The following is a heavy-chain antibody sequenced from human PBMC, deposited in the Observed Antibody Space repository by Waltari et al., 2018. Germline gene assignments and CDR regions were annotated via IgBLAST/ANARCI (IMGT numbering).Heavy chain of an antibody. Sequence: QVQLQESGPGLVKPSETLSLTCAVSGYSISSGSYWGWIRLPPGKWLEWIGCIYHSGSTYYNPSLKSRVTISVDTSKNQFSLKLSSVTAADTAVYYCARYCGGDCYRAEYFQHWGQGTLVTVSS. CDR3: ARYCGGDCYRAEYFQH. CDR2: IYHSGST. J-gene: IGHJ1*01. V-gene: IGHV4-38-2*01. D-gene: IGHD2-21*01. CDR1: GYSISSGSY.